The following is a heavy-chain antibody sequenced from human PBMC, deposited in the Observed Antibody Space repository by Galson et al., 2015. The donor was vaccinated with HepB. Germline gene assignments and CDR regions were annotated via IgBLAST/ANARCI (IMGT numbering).Heavy chain of an antibody. D-gene: IGHD3-9*01. CDR3: ARETRDDMSVAFDI. Sequence: SLRLSCAASGFTFSSYSMNWVRQAPGKGLEWVSSISSSSSYIYYADSVKGRFTISRDNAKNSLYLQMNSLRAEDTAVYYCARETRDDMSVAFDIWGQGTMVTVSS. J-gene: IGHJ3*02. CDR2: ISSSSSYI. CDR1: GFTFSSYS. V-gene: IGHV3-21*01.